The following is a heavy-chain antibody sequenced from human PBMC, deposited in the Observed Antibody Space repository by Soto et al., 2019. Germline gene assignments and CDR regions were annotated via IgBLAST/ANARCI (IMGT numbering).Heavy chain of an antibody. D-gene: IGHD1-26*01. V-gene: IGHV3-23*01. CDR1: GFTFSNYA. Sequence: PGGSLRLSCAASGFTFSNYAMSWVRQAPGKGLEWVSGISSGGGSPYNADSVKGRFSISRDNSKNTLYLQMNSLRAEDTAVYYCAKGGGRIVPRHFDNWVQGILVTVSS. CDR2: ISSGGGSP. J-gene: IGHJ4*02. CDR3: AKGGGRIVPRHFDN.